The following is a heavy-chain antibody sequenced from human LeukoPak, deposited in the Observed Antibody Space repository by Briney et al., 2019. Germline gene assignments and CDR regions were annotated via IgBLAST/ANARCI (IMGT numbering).Heavy chain of an antibody. CDR1: GFTFSRYG. V-gene: IGHV3-30*18. D-gene: IGHD3-16*01. CDR3: AKGGDYYYYYMDV. CDR2: ISYDGSNK. Sequence: GGSLRLSCIASGFTFSRYGMHWVRQAPGKGLEWVAVISYDGSNKYYADSVKGRFTISRDNAKNSLYLQMNSLRAEDMALYYCAKGGDYYYYYMDVWGKGTTVTVSS. J-gene: IGHJ6*03.